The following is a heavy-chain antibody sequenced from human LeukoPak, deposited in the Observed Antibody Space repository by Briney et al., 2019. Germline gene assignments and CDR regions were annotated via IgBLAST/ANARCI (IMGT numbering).Heavy chain of an antibody. Sequence: SETLSLTCTASGDSINRDFWTWIRHPPGKGLEWIGYIRYSGRTEYNPSLKSRVTISIDRSKNQFSLKLMSVTAADTAIYYCARLPDISGWPLDYWGQGMLVTVSS. CDR3: ARLPDISGWPLDY. J-gene: IGHJ4*02. V-gene: IGHV4-59*01. D-gene: IGHD6-19*01. CDR2: IRYSGRT. CDR1: GDSINRDF.